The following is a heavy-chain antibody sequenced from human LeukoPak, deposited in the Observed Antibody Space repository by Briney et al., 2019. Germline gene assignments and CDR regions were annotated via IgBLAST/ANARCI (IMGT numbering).Heavy chain of an antibody. V-gene: IGHV4-34*01. Sequence: PSETLSLTCAVYGGPFSGYYWSWPRQPPGRGLEGIGKINHSGSTNYNPSLQSRVTISIDTSKSQFSLKLTSVTSADTAVYSCARLLDNDISGDPDTFDVWGQGTTVIVSS. J-gene: IGHJ3*01. CDR1: GGPFSGYY. CDR3: ARLLDNDISGDPDTFDV. D-gene: IGHD3-22*01. CDR2: INHSGST.